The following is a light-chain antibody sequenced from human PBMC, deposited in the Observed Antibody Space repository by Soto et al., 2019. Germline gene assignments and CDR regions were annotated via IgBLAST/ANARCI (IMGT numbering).Light chain of an antibody. Sequence: EIWLTQSPGTLSLSPGERATLSCWASQSVTSRFLDWYQQKPGQAPRLLIYGSSSRASGIPERLSGGGYGTDLTITISSIETEDFEVYFCQQRRYWPLTFGGGTKVDIK. CDR1: QSVTSRF. CDR2: GSS. J-gene: IGKJ4*01. V-gene: IGKV3D-20*02. CDR3: QQRRYWPLT.